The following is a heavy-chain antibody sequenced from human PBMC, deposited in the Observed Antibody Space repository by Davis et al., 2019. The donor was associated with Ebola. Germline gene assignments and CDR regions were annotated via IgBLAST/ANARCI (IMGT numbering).Heavy chain of an antibody. J-gene: IGHJ4*02. CDR3: ARGDYSFDY. CDR2: IYYSGST. CDR1: GGSISSYC. V-gene: IGHV4-59*01. D-gene: IGHD4-11*01. Sequence: SETLSLTCTVSGGSISSYCWSWIRQPPGKGLEWIGYIYYSGSTNYNPSLKSRVTISVDTSKNQFSLKLSSVTAADTAVYYCARGDYSFDYWGQGTLVTVSS.